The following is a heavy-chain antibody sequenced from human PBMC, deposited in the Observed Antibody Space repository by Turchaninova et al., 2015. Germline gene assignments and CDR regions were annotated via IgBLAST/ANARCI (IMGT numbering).Heavy chain of an antibody. D-gene: IGHD6-13*01. CDR2: LYHSGRG. CDR1: GDSVRSNYY. Sequence: GLVKPSETLSLTCAVSGDSVRSNYYWAWIRQPPEKGLEWIGSLYHSGRGTYNPSLEGRVTMSVDTSKNQFSLELNSVTAADTAVDYCARNRSHYFDSWGQGTLVTVSS. J-gene: IGHJ4*02. CDR3: ARNRSHYFDS. V-gene: IGHV4-38-2*01.